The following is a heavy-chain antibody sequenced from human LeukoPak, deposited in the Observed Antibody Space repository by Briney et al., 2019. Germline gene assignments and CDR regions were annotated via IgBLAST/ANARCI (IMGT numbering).Heavy chain of an antibody. D-gene: IGHD2-21*02. V-gene: IGHV4-59*01. J-gene: IGHJ4*02. CDR3: ARARGDAIWTVNDY. CDR2: IYYSGST. CDR1: GGSISSYY. Sequence: PXXTLSLTCTVSGGSISSYYWSWIRQPPGKGLEWIGYIYYSGSTNYNPSLKSRVTISVDTSKNQFSLKLSSVTAADTAVYYCARARGDAIWTVNDYWGQGTLVTVSS.